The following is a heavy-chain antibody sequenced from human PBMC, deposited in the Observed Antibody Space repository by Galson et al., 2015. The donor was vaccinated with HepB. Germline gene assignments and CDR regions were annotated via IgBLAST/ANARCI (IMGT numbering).Heavy chain of an antibody. J-gene: IGHJ4*02. CDR3: ARVSGVGSGSYYMVDPFDY. V-gene: IGHV3-7*03. CDR2: IKQDGSEK. CDR1: GFTFSSYW. D-gene: IGHD3-10*01. Sequence: SLRLSCAASGFTFSSYWMSWVRQAPGKGLEWVANIKQDGSEKYYVDSVKGRFTISRDNAKNSLYLQMNSLRAEDTAVYYCARVSGVGSGSYYMVDPFDYWGQGTLVTVSS.